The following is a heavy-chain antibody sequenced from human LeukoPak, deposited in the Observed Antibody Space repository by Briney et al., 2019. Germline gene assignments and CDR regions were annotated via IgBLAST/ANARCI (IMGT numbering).Heavy chain of an antibody. J-gene: IGHJ6*03. CDR2: IWYDGSNK. D-gene: IGHD3-10*01. V-gene: IGHV3-33*01. CDR3: ARDLREEYYGSGSSKYYYYYMDV. CDR1: GFTFSSYG. Sequence: PGRSLRLSCAASGFTFSSYGMHWVRQAPGKGLEWVAVIWYDGSNKYYADSVKGRFTISRDNSKNTLYLQMNSLRAEDTAVYYCARDLREEYYGSGSSKYYYYYMDVWGKGTTVTVSS.